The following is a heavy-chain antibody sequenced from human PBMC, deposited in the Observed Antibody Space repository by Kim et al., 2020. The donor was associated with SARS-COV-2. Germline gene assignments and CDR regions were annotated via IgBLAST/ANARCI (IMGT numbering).Heavy chain of an antibody. CDR2: IWYDGSNK. J-gene: IGHJ6*02. CDR3: ARDRRLVDIVATITGYYYYYGMDV. V-gene: IGHV3-33*01. Sequence: GGSLRLSCAASGFTFSSYGMHWVRQAPGKGLEWVAVIWYDGSNKYYADSVKGRFTISRDNSKSTLYLQMNSLRAEDTAVYYCARDRRLVDIVATITGYYYYYGMDVWGQGTTVTVSS. CDR1: GFTFSSYG. D-gene: IGHD5-12*01.